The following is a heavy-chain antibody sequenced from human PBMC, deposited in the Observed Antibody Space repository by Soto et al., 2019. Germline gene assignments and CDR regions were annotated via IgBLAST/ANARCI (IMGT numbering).Heavy chain of an antibody. CDR3: ARNPLYGSGSYDRAETLRKTVQFDWFDP. V-gene: IGHV4-31*03. CDR1: GGSISSGGYY. Sequence: SETLSLTCTVSGGSISSGGYYWSWIRQHPGKGLEWIGYIYYSGSTYYNPSLKSRVTISVDTSKNQFSLKLSSVTAADTAVYYCARNPLYGSGSYDRAETLRKTVQFDWFDPWGQGTLVTVSS. J-gene: IGHJ5*02. CDR2: IYYSGST. D-gene: IGHD3-10*01.